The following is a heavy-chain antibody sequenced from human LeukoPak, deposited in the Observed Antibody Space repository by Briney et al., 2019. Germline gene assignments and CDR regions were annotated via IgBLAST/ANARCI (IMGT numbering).Heavy chain of an antibody. D-gene: IGHD4-17*01. V-gene: IGHV3-74*01. Sequence: PGGSLRLSCAASGFIFSSCWMHWVRQAPGKGLVWVSRINSDGTDTTYADSVKGRFTISRDNAKNMLYLQMNSLRAEDTAVYYCAREVTTLSIYGMDVWGQGTTVTVSS. CDR1: GFIFSSCW. CDR3: AREVTTLSIYGMDV. CDR2: INSDGTDT. J-gene: IGHJ6*02.